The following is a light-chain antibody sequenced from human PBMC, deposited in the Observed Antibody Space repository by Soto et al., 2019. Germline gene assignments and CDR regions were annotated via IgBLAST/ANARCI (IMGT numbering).Light chain of an antibody. CDR2: EVS. V-gene: IGLV2-18*01. CDR3: SLYTSENAYV. Sequence: QSALTQPPSASGSPGQPVTISCTGTSSDVGGYNRVSWYQQPPGTAPKLMIYEVSKRPSGVPDRFSGSKSGNTASLTISGLQAADEADYYCSLYTSENAYVFGTGTKVTVL. CDR1: SSDVGGYNR. J-gene: IGLJ1*01.